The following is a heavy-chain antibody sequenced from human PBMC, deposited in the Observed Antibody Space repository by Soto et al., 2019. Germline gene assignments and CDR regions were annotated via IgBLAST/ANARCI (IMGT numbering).Heavy chain of an antibody. CDR2: ISYDGSNK. CDR3: ARDIVRQLVLFDY. J-gene: IGHJ4*02. D-gene: IGHD6-13*01. V-gene: IGHV3-30-3*01. Sequence: QVQLVESGGGVVQPGRSLRLSCAASGFTFSSYAMHWVRQAPGKGLEWVAVISYDGSNKYYADSVKGRFTISRDNSKNTLYLQMNSLSAEDTAVYYCARDIVRQLVLFDYWGQGTLVTVSS. CDR1: GFTFSSYA.